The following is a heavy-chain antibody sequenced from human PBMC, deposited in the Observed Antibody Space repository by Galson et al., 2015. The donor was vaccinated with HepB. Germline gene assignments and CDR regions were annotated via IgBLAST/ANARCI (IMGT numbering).Heavy chain of an antibody. V-gene: IGHV1-69*04. J-gene: IGHJ3*02. CDR3: ARAPSPLQYSGSYDDAFDI. Sequence: SVKVSCKASGGTFSSYAISWVRQAPGQGLEWMGRIIPILGIANYAQKFQGRVTITADKSTSTAYMELSSLRSEDTAVYYCARAPSPLQYSGSYDDAFDIWGQGTMVTVSS. CDR1: GGTFSSYA. D-gene: IGHD1-26*01. CDR2: IIPILGIA.